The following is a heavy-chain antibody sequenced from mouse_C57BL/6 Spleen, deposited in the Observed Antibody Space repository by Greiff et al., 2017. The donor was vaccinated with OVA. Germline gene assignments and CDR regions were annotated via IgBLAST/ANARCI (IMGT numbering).Heavy chain of an antibody. Sequence: QVQLQQSGPELVKPGASVKISCKASGYAFSSSWMNWVKQRPGKGLEWIGRIYPGDGDTNYNGKFKGKATLTADKSSSTAYMQLSSLTSEDSAVYFCARDFYYYGFAYWGQVTLVTVSA. CDR3: ARDFYYYGFAY. D-gene: IGHD1-1*01. V-gene: IGHV1-82*01. CDR1: GYAFSSSW. CDR2: IYPGDGDT. J-gene: IGHJ3*01.